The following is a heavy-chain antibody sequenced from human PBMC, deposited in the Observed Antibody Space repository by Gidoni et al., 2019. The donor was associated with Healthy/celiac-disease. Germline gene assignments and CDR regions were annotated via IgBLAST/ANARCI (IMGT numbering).Heavy chain of an antibody. CDR1: GFTFSSYA. V-gene: IGHV3-23*01. D-gene: IGHD1-20*01. Sequence: EVQLLESGGGLVQPGGSLRLSCAASGFTFSSYAMRWVRQAPGKGLEWVSGISGSGGPTYYADSVKGRFTISRDNSKNTLYLEMNSLRAEDTAVYYCAKDLLSGTTNILLVYWGQGTLVTVSS. CDR2: ISGSGGPT. J-gene: IGHJ4*02. CDR3: AKDLLSGTTNILLVY.